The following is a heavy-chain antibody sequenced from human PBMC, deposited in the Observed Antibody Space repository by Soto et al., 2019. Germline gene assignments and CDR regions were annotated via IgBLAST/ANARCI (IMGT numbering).Heavy chain of an antibody. D-gene: IGHD4-17*01. V-gene: IGHV3-21*01. Sequence: EVQLVESGGGLVKPGGSLRLSCAASGFTFSSYSMNWVRQAPGKGLEWVSSISSSSSYKYYADSVKGRFTISRDNAKNSLYLQMNSLRAEDTAVYYCARGGGYGDPFDYWGQGTLVTVSS. CDR1: GFTFSSYS. J-gene: IGHJ4*02. CDR2: ISSSSSYK. CDR3: ARGGGYGDPFDY.